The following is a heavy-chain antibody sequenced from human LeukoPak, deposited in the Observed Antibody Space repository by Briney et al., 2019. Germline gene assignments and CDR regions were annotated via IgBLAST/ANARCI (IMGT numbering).Heavy chain of an antibody. CDR3: ARDVMATPARLVYFDY. CDR1: GFTFSNYW. V-gene: IGHV3-74*01. Sequence: PGGSLRLSCAASGFTFSNYWMHWVRQGPGKGLVWVSLINTAGSSTTYADSVKGRFTISRDNAKNTLYLQMNSLRAEDTAVYYCARDVMATPARLVYFDYWGQGTLVTVSS. D-gene: IGHD5-24*01. J-gene: IGHJ4*02. CDR2: INTAGSST.